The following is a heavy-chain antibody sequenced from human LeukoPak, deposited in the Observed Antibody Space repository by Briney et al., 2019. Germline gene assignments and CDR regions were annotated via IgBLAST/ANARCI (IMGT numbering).Heavy chain of an antibody. D-gene: IGHD6-25*01. Sequence: SETLSLTCTVFGGSISSYYWSWIRQPPGKGLEWIGYIYYSGSTNYNPSLKSRVTISVDTSKNQFSLKLSSVTAADTAVYYCARMGIASGIPALDAFDIWGQGTMVTVSS. CDR1: GGSISSYY. V-gene: IGHV4-59*01. J-gene: IGHJ3*02. CDR3: ARMGIASGIPALDAFDI. CDR2: IYYSGST.